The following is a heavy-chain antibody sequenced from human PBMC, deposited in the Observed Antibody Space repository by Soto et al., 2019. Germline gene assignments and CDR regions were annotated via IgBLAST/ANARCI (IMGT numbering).Heavy chain of an antibody. V-gene: IGHV3-53*04. CDR1: GFTVSSNY. CDR3: ARAQAVVPAAAIDAFDI. Sequence: GGSLRLSCAASGFTVSSNYMSWVRQAPGKGLEWVSVIYSGGSTYYADSVKGRFTISRHNSKNTLYLQMNSLRAEDTAVYYCARAQAVVPAAAIDAFDIWGQGTMVTVSS. J-gene: IGHJ3*02. CDR2: IYSGGST. D-gene: IGHD2-2*01.